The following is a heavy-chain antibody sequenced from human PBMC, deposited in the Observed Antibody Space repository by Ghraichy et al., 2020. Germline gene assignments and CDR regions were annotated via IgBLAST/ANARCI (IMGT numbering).Heavy chain of an antibody. D-gene: IGHD1-14*01. Sequence: SETLSLTCTVSGDSINSYSWSWIRQSAGKGLEWIGRIFTSGSTHYNPSLKSRVTMSADTSKNQVSLKLDSVTAADTAVYSCARGHYNSRLYFHNVDIWGKGTSVTVSS. CDR1: GDSINSYS. CDR3: ARGHYNSRLYFHNVDI. CDR2: IFTSGST. V-gene: IGHV4-4*07. J-gene: IGHJ6*04.